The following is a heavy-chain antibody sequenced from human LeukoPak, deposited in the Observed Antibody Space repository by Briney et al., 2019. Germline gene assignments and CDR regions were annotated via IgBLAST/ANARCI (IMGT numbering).Heavy chain of an antibody. J-gene: IGHJ4*02. V-gene: IGHV3-21*01. Sequence: PWGSLRLSCAASGFTFSSYSMNWVRQAPGKGLEWVSSISSSSSYIYYADSVKGRFTISRDNAKNSLYLQMNSLRAEDTAVYYCARDARGLDCSSTSCPETNFDYWGQGTLVTVSS. D-gene: IGHD2-2*01. CDR3: ARDARGLDCSSTSCPETNFDY. CDR1: GFTFSSYS. CDR2: ISSSSSYI.